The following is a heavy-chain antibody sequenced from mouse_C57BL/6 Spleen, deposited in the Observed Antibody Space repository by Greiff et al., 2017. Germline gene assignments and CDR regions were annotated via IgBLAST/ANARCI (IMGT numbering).Heavy chain of an antibody. V-gene: IGHV5-17*01. Sequence: EVKLMESGGGLVKPGGSLKLSCAASGFTFSDYGMHWVRQAPEKGLEWVAYISSGSSTIYYADTVKGRFTISRDNAKNTLFLQMTSLRSEDTAMYYCARDYGSRTFAYWGQGTLVTVSA. D-gene: IGHD1-1*01. CDR1: GFTFSDYG. CDR3: ARDYGSRTFAY. J-gene: IGHJ3*01. CDR2: ISSGSSTI.